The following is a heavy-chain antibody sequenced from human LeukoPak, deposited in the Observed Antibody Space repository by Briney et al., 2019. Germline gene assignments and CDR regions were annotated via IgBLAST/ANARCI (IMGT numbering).Heavy chain of an antibody. J-gene: IGHJ5*02. Sequence: SETLSLTCNVSGGPITDYYWSWTRQPPGKGLEWIGYIYFRGTTNYNPSFKSRVTISVDTSKNQFSLRLSSVTTADTAVYYCARDRFYDNSGFRRLDLWGQGALVTVSS. D-gene: IGHD3-22*01. CDR1: GGPITDYY. CDR2: IYFRGTT. CDR3: ARDRFYDNSGFRRLDL. V-gene: IGHV4-59*01.